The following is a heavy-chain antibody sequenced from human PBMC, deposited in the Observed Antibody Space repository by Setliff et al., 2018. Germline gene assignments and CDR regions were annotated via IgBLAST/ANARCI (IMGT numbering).Heavy chain of an antibody. V-gene: IGHV4-34*01. CDR1: GGSFSGYY. CDR3: ARVLVLGYNWFDP. CDR2: ISHSGST. D-gene: IGHD3-10*01. J-gene: IGHJ5*02. Sequence: SETLSLTCAVYGGSFSGYYWSWIRQPPEKGLEWIGEISHSGSTNYNPSLKSRVTISIDASKNQFSLKLTSVTAADTAMYYCARVLVLGYNWFDPWGQGTLVTVSS.